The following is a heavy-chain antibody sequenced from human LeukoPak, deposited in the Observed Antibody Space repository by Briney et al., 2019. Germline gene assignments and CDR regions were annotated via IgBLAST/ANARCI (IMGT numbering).Heavy chain of an antibody. CDR3: AKHYCSSTSCYTGWFDP. Sequence: GGSLRLSCAASGFTFSSYAMSWVRQAPGKGLEWVSAISGSGGSTYYADSVKGRFTISRDNSKNTLYLQMNSLRAEDTAVYYCAKHYCSSTSCYTGWFDPWGQGTLVTVSS. CDR1: GFTFSSYA. J-gene: IGHJ5*02. D-gene: IGHD2-2*02. V-gene: IGHV3-23*01. CDR2: ISGSGGST.